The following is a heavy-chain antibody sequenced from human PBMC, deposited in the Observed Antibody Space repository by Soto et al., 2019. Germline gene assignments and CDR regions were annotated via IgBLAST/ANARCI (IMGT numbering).Heavy chain of an antibody. D-gene: IGHD1-1*01. V-gene: IGHV3-30*18. J-gene: IGHJ4*02. CDR2: ISYDGSNK. CDR1: GFIFSSYA. Sequence: YLRISFSASGFIFSSYAMHWVRQAPGKGLECVAVISYDGSNKDYADSVKGRFTISRDNSKNTLYLQMNSLRAEDTAVYYCAKGSEVQPDWGQGTLVTVSS. CDR3: AKGSEVQPD.